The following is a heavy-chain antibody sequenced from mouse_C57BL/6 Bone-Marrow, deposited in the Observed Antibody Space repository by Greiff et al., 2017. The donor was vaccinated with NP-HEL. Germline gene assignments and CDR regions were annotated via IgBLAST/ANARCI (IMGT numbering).Heavy chain of an antibody. V-gene: IGHV5-17*01. D-gene: IGHD1-1*01. CDR2: ISSGSSTI. CDR3: ANYYGSSYYYAMDY. J-gene: IGHJ4*01. Sequence: EVKLVESGGGLVKPGGSLKLSCAASGFTFSDYGMHWVRQAPEKGLEWVAYISSGSSTIYYAATVKGRFTISRDNAKNTLFLQMTSLRSEDTAMYYCANYYGSSYYYAMDYWGQGTSVTVSS. CDR1: GFTFSDYG.